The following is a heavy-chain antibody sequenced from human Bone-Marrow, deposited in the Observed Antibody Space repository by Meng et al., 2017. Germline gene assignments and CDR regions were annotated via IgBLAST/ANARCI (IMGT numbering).Heavy chain of an antibody. J-gene: IGHJ4*02. CDR3: ARAGSYYYDSSGYYALDY. CDR2: INPSGGST. CDR1: GYTFTSYY. V-gene: IGHV1-46*01. Sequence: ASVKVSCKASGYTFTSYYMHWVRQAPGQGLEWMGIINPSGGSTSYAQKFQGRVTMTRDTSTSTVYMELSSLRSEDTAVYYCARAGSYYYDSSGYYALDYWGQGNLVNGAS. D-gene: IGHD3-22*01.